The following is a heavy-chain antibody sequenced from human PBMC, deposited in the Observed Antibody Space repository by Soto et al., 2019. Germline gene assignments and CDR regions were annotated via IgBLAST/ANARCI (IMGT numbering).Heavy chain of an antibody. CDR2: SYYRGST. CDR3: ATADGFGVVTPFFEY. V-gene: IGHV4-39*01. Sequence: QLQLQESGPGLVKPSETLSLTCTVSGGSISSRSHYWGWIRQSPGKHLEWIGSSYYRGSTHYNPSLKTRVTISADTSNNQVSLKVYSVTAADTAVYYCATADGFGVVTPFFEYWGQGILVTVSS. D-gene: IGHD3-3*01. J-gene: IGHJ4*02. CDR1: GGSISSRSHY.